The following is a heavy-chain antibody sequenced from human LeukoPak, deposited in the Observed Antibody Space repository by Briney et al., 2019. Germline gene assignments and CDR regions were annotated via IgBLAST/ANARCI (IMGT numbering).Heavy chain of an antibody. V-gene: IGHV3-33*01. Sequence: PGGSLRLSCAASGFTFSSYGMHWVRQAPGKGLEWVAVIWYDGSNKYYADSVKGRFTISRDNSKNTLYLQMNSLRAEDTAVYYCARVHYYDSSAYCDYWGQGTLVTVSS. D-gene: IGHD3-22*01. CDR3: ARVHYYDSSAYCDY. CDR2: IWYDGSNK. J-gene: IGHJ4*02. CDR1: GFTFSSYG.